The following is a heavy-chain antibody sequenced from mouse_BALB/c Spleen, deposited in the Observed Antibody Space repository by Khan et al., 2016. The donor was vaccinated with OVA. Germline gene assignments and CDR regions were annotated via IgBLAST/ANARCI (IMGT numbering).Heavy chain of an antibody. CDR3: TRDGNHMDY. D-gene: IGHD2-1*01. CDR1: GYSITSGYA. CDR2: IYYSGSI. J-gene: IGHJ4*01. Sequence: EVQLQESGPDLVKPSQSLSLTCTVTGYSITSGYAWHWIRQFPGNKLEWMAYIYYSGSINYNPSLKSRISVTRDTSKNQFFLQLNSVTSGDTAKYYCTRDGNHMDYWGQGTSVTGSS. V-gene: IGHV3-1*02.